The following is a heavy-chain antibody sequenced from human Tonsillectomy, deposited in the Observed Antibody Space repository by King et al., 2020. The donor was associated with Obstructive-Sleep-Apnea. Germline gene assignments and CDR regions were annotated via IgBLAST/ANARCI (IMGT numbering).Heavy chain of an antibody. CDR2: ISYDGSNK. CDR1: GFTFNSYG. J-gene: IGHJ5*02. D-gene: IGHD6-6*01. CDR3: AKNEASISAVSTDPIA. V-gene: IGHV3-30*18. Sequence: VQLVESGGGVVQPGRSLRLSCAASGFTFNSYGMHWVRQAPGNGLEWLSVISYDGSNKNYADSVKGRFTISRDNSKNTLHLKMNSLRAEDTAMYYCAKNEASISAVSTDPIAWGQGTLVTVSS.